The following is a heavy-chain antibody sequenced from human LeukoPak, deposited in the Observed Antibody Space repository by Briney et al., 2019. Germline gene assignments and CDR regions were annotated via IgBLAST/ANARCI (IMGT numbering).Heavy chain of an antibody. Sequence: KPSETLSLTCAVYGGSFSGYYWSWIRQPPGKGLEWIGEINHSGSTNYNPSLKSRVTISVDTSKNQFSLKLSSVTAADTAVYYCARVGGATTRDYWGQGTLVTVSS. CDR3: ARVGGATTRDY. D-gene: IGHD5-12*01. J-gene: IGHJ4*02. CDR1: GGSFSGYY. CDR2: INHSGST. V-gene: IGHV4-34*01.